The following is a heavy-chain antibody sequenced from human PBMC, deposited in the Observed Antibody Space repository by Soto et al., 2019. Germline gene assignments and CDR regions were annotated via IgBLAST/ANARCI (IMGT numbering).Heavy chain of an antibody. CDR3: ARAPRGYSYGYPYYYYYMDV. Sequence: QVQLQESGPGLVKPSETLSLTCTVSGGSISSYYWSWIRQPPGKGLEWIGYIYYSGSTNYNPSLKIRVTISVDTSKNQFSLKLSSVTAADTAVYYCARAPRGYSYGYPYYYYYMDVWGKGTTVTVSS. D-gene: IGHD5-18*01. CDR2: IYYSGST. CDR1: GGSISSYY. V-gene: IGHV4-59*08. J-gene: IGHJ6*03.